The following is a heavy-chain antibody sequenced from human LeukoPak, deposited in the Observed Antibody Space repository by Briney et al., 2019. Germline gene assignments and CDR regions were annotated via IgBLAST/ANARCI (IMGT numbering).Heavy chain of an antibody. CDR1: GGILRKWS. CDR2: IIPIFGTA. V-gene: IGHV1-69*05. CDR3: ARVGDCSSTSCYRKYYYYYMDV. J-gene: IGHJ6*03. Sequence: ASVKVSCKASGGILRKWSISWVRQAPGQGLEWMGGIIPIFGTANYAQKFQGRVTITTDESTSTAYMELSSLRSEDTAVYYCARVGDCSSTSCYRKYYYYYMDVWGKGTTVTVSS. D-gene: IGHD2-2*02.